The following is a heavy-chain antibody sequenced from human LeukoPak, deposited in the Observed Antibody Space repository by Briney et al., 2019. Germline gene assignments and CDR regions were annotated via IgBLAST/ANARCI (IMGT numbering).Heavy chain of an antibody. CDR3: ARWGTYYYDSSGYFGAFDI. V-gene: IGHV3-33*01. CDR2: IWYDGSNK. D-gene: IGHD3-22*01. J-gene: IGHJ3*02. Sequence: QAGGSLRLSCAASGFTFSSYGMHWVRQAPGKGQEWVAVIWYDGSNKYYADSVKGRFTISRDNSKNTLYLQMNSLRAEDTAVYYCARWGTYYYDSSGYFGAFDIWGQGTMVTVSS. CDR1: GFTFSSYG.